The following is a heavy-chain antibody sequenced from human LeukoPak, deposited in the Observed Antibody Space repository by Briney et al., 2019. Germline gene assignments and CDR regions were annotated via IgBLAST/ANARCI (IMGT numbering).Heavy chain of an antibody. CDR2: ISYDGSNK. V-gene: IGHV3-30*04. Sequence: PGGSLRLSCAASGFTFSSYAMHWVRQAPGKGLEWVAVISYDGSNKYYADSVKGRFTISRDNSKNTLYLQMNSLRAEDTAVYYCARDRAADPYYYGSGSPCFDYWGQGTLVTVSS. CDR1: GFTFSSYA. D-gene: IGHD3-10*01. CDR3: ARDRAADPYYYGSGSPCFDY. J-gene: IGHJ4*02.